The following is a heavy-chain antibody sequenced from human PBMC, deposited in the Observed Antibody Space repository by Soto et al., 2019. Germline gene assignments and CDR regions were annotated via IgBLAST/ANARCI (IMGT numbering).Heavy chain of an antibody. Sequence: ASVKVSCQASGYSFTGYYLLLVRQAPGQGLEWLGWSNPYSGGTNYAQKFQGRVTMTRDTSINTAYMELSRLRSDDTAVYYCARLYSSGGRYGMDVWGQGTTVTVSS. CDR3: ARLYSSGGRYGMDV. V-gene: IGHV1-2*02. CDR2: SNPYSGGT. CDR1: GYSFTGYY. D-gene: IGHD5-18*01. J-gene: IGHJ6*02.